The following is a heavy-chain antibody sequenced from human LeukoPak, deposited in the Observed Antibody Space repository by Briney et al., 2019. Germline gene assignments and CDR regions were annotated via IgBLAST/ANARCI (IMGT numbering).Heavy chain of an antibody. J-gene: IGHJ1*01. V-gene: IGHV4-34*01. D-gene: IGHD3-22*01. Sequence: GSLRLSCAASGFTFSSYAMHWVRQPPGKGLEWIGEINHSGSTNYNPSLKSRVTISVDTSKNQFSLKLSSVTAADTAVYYCARGHYDSSGYQGAVQHWGQGTLVTVSS. CDR3: ARGHYDSSGYQGAVQH. CDR2: INHSGST. CDR1: GFTFSSYA.